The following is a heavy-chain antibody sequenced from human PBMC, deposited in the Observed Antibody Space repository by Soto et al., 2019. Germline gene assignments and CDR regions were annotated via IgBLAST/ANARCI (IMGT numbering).Heavy chain of an antibody. CDR1: GGSFSGYY. D-gene: IGHD3-22*01. J-gene: IGHJ6*02. CDR2: INHSGST. CDR3: ARDGIRGYYDSSGPTDV. V-gene: IGHV4-34*01. Sequence: SETLSLTCAVYGGSFSGYYWSWIRQPPGKGLEWIGEINHSGSTNYNPSLKSRVTISVDTSKNQFSLKLSSVAAADTAVYYCARDGIRGYYDSSGPTDVWGQGTTVTVSS.